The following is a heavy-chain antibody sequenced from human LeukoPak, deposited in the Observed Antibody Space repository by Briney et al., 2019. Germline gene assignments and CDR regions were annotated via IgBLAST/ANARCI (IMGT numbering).Heavy chain of an antibody. CDR1: GYTFTSYY. CDR3: ARHSGSFEFDP. V-gene: IGHV1-46*01. J-gene: IGHJ5*02. CDR2: INPSGGST. Sequence: ASVKVSCKASGYTFTSYYMHWVRQAPGQGLEWMGIINPSGGSTSYAQKFQGRVTMTRDTSTSTVYMELSSLRSEDTVVYYCARHSGSFEFDPWGQGTLVTVSS. D-gene: IGHD1-26*01.